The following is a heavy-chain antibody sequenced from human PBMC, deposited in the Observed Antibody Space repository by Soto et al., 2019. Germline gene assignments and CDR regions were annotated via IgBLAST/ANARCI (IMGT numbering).Heavy chain of an antibody. V-gene: IGHV1-18*04. Sequence: QVQLVQSGVEVKKPGASVKVSCKASGYTFISHGISWVRQAPGQGLEWMGLISGKNGNTNYAQKLPGRVTLTTDTSTSTAYMELRSLRSDDTAVYYCARVSSSIVVVPDYGMDVWGQGTTVTVSS. CDR2: ISGKNGNT. CDR1: GYTFISHG. D-gene: IGHD2-21*01. J-gene: IGHJ6*02. CDR3: ARVSSSIVVVPDYGMDV.